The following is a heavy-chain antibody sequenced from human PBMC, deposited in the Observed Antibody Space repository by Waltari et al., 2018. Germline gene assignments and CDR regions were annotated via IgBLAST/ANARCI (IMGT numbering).Heavy chain of an antibody. CDR3: ARGISPRHCTGVCAFDI. CDR1: GGSFSAHY. D-gene: IGHD2-8*02. Sequence: QVQLQQWGTGLLPPSETLSLTCAVYGGSFSAHYWRWIRQPPGKGLEWIGEISHSGRTTYTPALKSRVTLSVDTSNNQFSLKLNSVTAADTAVYYCARGISPRHCTGVCAFDIWGQGTMVTVSS. J-gene: IGHJ3*02. CDR2: ISHSGRT. V-gene: IGHV4-34*01.